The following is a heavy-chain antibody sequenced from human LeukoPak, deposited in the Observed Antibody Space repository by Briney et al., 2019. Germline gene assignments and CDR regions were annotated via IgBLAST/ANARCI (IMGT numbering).Heavy chain of an antibody. J-gene: IGHJ5*02. V-gene: IGHV1-2*02. Sequence: ASVKVSCKASGYIFTGYYLFWVRQAPGQGLEWMGWINPNGGATRYAQKFQGRVTLTCDTSIRTTYMELSSLTSDDTAVYYCARDTCRGGSCFNWFDPWGQGTLVTVSS. CDR3: ARDTCRGGSCFNWFDP. CDR2: INPNGGAT. CDR1: GYIFTGYY. D-gene: IGHD2-15*01.